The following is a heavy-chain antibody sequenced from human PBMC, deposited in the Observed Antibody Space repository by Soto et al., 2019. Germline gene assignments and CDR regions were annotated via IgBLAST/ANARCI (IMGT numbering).Heavy chain of an antibody. V-gene: IGHV4-59*01. D-gene: IGHD5-18*01. Sequence: PAETPSLTCTVSGCSISSYYWSWIRQHPGKGLEWIGYIYYSGSTNYNPSLKSRVTISVDTSKNQFSLKLSSVTAEDTAVYYCARDPLWGTAMVLWYFDLWGRGTLVTVSS. J-gene: IGHJ2*01. CDR2: IYYSGST. CDR3: ARDPLWGTAMVLWYFDL. CDR1: GCSISSYY.